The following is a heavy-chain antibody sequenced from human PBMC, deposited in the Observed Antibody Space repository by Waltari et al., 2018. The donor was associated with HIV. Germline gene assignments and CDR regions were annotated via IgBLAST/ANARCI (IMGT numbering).Heavy chain of an antibody. Sequence: EVQLVQSGGGLIKPGGSLRLSCAASGFSVTNYWMHWVRQSSGKGLVWVSRINIDGRTIDYADSVKGRFTISRDSAKNTLSLQMNSLIEEDTAVYYCSRDTFGEYDFWGQGALVTVSS. CDR3: SRDTFGEYDF. D-gene: IGHD3-3*01. CDR2: INIDGRTI. CDR1: GFSVTNYW. V-gene: IGHV3-74*01. J-gene: IGHJ4*02.